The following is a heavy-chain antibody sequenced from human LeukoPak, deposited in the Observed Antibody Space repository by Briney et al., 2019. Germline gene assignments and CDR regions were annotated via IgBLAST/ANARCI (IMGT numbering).Heavy chain of an antibody. D-gene: IGHD1-20*01. CDR2: IKSDGITI. Sequence: AGGSLRLSCVGSGFTFRSHAMSWVRQAPGKGLVWVSRIKSDGITITYADSVKGRFTISRDNAKNTLYLQMNSLRAEDTAVYYCLRDLNWSLDQWGQGTLVTVSS. V-gene: IGHV3-74*01. CDR3: LRDLNWSLDQ. CDR1: GFTFRSHA. J-gene: IGHJ4*02.